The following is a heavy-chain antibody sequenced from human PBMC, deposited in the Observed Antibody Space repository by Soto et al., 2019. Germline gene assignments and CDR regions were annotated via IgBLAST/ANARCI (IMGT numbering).Heavy chain of an antibody. Sequence: SDTLSLTCIVPGGSIRSKTLYWGWIRQPPGKGLEWIGSIFYSGSTYYKPSLKSRVNISVDTSKNQFSLKLSSVTAADTAVYYCARCDYGYGMDVWGQGTTVT. CDR3: ARCDYGYGMDV. D-gene: IGHD4-17*01. J-gene: IGHJ6*02. V-gene: IGHV4-39*01. CDR2: IFYSGST. CDR1: GGSIRSKTLY.